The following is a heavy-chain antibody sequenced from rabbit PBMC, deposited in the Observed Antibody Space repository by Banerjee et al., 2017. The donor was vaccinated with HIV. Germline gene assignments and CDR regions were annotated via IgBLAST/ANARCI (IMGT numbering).Heavy chain of an antibody. CDR3: ARDLVGVIGWNFGL. CDR1: GFSFSSNW. Sequence: LEESGGGLVKPGGTLTLTCTVSGFSFSSNWICWVRQAPGKGLEWIACIDTNDGDTDYANWPKGRFTIFKSSSAQRDLHMTSLTAADTATYSCARDLVGVIGWNFGLWGQGTLVTVS. V-gene: IGHV1S45*01. J-gene: IGHJ3*01. D-gene: IGHD4-1*01. CDR2: IDTNDGDT.